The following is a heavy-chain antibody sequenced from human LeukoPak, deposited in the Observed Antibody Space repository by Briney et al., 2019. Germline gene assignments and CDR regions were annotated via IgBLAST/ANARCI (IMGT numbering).Heavy chain of an antibody. CDR1: GDSISSYF. J-gene: IGHJ5*02. CDR2: IDTSGSI. V-gene: IGHV4-4*07. CDR3: ARVGSLSRGRNWVDP. Sequence: SETLSLTCTVSGDSISSYFCSWTRQPAGKGLEWIGRIDTSGSINYNPSLKSRVTMSVDRSKNQFSLKLRSVTAADTAVYYCARVGSLSRGRNWVDPWGQGTLVIVS. D-gene: IGHD2-15*01.